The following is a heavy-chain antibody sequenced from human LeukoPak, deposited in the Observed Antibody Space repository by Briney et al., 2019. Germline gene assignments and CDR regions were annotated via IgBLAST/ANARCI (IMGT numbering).Heavy chain of an antibody. J-gene: IGHJ3*02. CDR1: GYTFTSYG. D-gene: IGHD3-10*01. V-gene: IGHV1-18*01. CDR2: ISAYNGNT. Sequence: ASMKVSCKASGYTFTSYGISWVRQAPGQGLEWMGWISAYNGNTNYAQKLQGRVTMTTDTSTSTAYMELRSLRSDDTAVYYCARDYYGSGSYYGSADAFDIWGQGTMVTVSS. CDR3: ARDYYGSGSYYGSADAFDI.